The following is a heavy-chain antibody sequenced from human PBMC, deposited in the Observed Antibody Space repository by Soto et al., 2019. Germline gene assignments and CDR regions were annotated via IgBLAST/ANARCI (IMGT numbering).Heavy chain of an antibody. Sequence: SETLSLTCTVSGGSISSYYWSWIRQPPGKGLEWIGYIYYSGSTNYNPSLKSRVTMSVDTSQNQFSLKLSSVTAADTAVYYCAGRTSLTSVEIFSGGLSGYNWVDPWGRGTLVTVSS. CDR2: IYYSGST. J-gene: IGHJ5*01. CDR3: AGRTSLTSVEIFSGGLSGYNWVDP. D-gene: IGHD3-3*01. CDR1: GGSISSYY. V-gene: IGHV4-59*08.